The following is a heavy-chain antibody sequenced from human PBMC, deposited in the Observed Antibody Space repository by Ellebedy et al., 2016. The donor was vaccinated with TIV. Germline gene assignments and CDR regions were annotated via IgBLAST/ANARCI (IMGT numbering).Heavy chain of an antibody. J-gene: IGHJ4*02. V-gene: IGHV3-7*01. CDR2: IKQDGSEK. Sequence: GESLKISXAASGFTFRGYWMSWVRQAPGKGLEWVANIKQDGSEKYYVDSVKGRFTISRDNAKNSLYLQMNSLRAEDTAVYYCASGGYCGGDCYSGYYFDYWGQGTLVTVSS. CDR1: GFTFRGYW. D-gene: IGHD2-21*02. CDR3: ASGGYCGGDCYSGYYFDY.